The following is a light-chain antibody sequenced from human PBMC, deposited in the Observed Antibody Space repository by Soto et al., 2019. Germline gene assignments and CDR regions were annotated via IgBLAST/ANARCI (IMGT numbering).Light chain of an antibody. Sequence: QSALTQPRSVSGSPGQSVTISCTGTTGDVGSYNFVSWYQHHPGKAPKLMIYDASKRPSGVPDRFSASKSDNTASLTISGLQAEDEAYYYCCSYAVSVSWVFGGGTKLTVL. V-gene: IGLV2-11*01. CDR1: TGDVGSYNF. CDR2: DAS. J-gene: IGLJ3*02. CDR3: CSYAVSVSWV.